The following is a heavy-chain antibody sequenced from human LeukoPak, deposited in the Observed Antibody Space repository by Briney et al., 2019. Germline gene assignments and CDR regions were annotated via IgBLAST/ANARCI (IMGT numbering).Heavy chain of an antibody. D-gene: IGHD6-19*01. Sequence: GGSLRLSCAASGFTVSSNYMSWVRQAPGKGLEWVSVIYSGGSTYYADPVKGRFTISRDNSKNTLYLQMNSLRAEDTAVYYCARETEGVAADIWGQGTMVTVSS. CDR2: IYSGGST. CDR3: ARETEGVAADI. CDR1: GFTVSSNY. V-gene: IGHV3-53*01. J-gene: IGHJ3*02.